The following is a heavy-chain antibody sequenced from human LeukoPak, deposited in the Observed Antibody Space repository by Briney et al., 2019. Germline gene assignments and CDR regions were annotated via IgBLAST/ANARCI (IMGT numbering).Heavy chain of an antibody. J-gene: IGHJ3*02. CDR2: ISYDGNIK. Sequence: GRSLRLSCAASGFTLSSHAIHWVRQAPGKGLEWVALISYDGNIKYYADSVKGRFTISRDNSKNTLYLQMNSLRAEDTAVYYCAKARFSSSWYDNDAFDIWGQGTMVTVSS. D-gene: IGHD6-13*01. V-gene: IGHV3-30*04. CDR1: GFTLSSHA. CDR3: AKARFSSSWYDNDAFDI.